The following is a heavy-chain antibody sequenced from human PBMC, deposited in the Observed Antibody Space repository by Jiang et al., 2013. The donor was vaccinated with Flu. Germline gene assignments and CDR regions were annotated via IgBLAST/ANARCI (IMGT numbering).Heavy chain of an antibody. CDR1: GFTFSSYG. CDR2: ISYDGSNK. D-gene: IGHD3-10*01. J-gene: IGHJ6*02. V-gene: IGHV3-30*18. Sequence: SGFTFSSYGMHWVRQAPGKGLEWVAVISYDGSNKYYADSVKGRFTISRDNSKNTLYLQMNSLRAEDTAVYYCAKDERFEIGTPYGMDVWGQGTTVTVSS. CDR3: AKDERFEIGTPYGMDV.